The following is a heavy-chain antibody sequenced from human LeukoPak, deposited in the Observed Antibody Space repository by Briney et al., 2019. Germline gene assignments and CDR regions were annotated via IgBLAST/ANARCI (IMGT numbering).Heavy chain of an antibody. CDR2: IGTAGDT. D-gene: IGHD3-22*01. V-gene: IGHV3-13*01. CDR3: ARDPPYYYDSSGGD. J-gene: IGHJ4*02. CDR1: GFTFSSYD. Sequence: GGSLRLSCAASGFTFSSYDMHWVRQATGKGLEWVSAIGTAGDTYYPGSVKGRFTISRENAKNSLYLQMNSLRAEDTAVYYCARDPPYYYDSSGGDWGQGTLVTVSS.